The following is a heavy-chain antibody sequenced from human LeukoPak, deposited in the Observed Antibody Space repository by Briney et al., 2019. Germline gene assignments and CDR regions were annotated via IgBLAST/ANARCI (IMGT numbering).Heavy chain of an antibody. D-gene: IGHD4-17*01. CDR2: INPNSGGT. CDR1: GYTFTGYY. V-gene: IGHV1-2*02. J-gene: IGHJ4*02. Sequence: ASVKVSCKASGYTFTGYYMHWVRQAPGQGPEWMGCINPNSGGTNYAQKFQGRVTMTRDTSISTAYMELSRLRSDDTAVYYCARDGDYGVPYYFDYWGQGTLVTVSS. CDR3: ARDGDYGVPYYFDY.